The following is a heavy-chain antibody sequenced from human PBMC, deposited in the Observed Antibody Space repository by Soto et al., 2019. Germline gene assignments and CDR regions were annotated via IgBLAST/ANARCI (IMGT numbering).Heavy chain of an antibody. CDR2: IYYSGST. CDR3: ARVVGYDYGDYHDAFDI. J-gene: IGHJ3*02. Sequence: PSETLSLTCTVSGGSISSYYWSWIRQPPGKGLEWIGYIYYSGSTNYNPPLKSRVTISVDTSKNQFSLKLSSVTAADTAVYYCARVVGYDYGDYHDAFDIWGQGTMVT. D-gene: IGHD4-17*01. V-gene: IGHV4-59*01. CDR1: GGSISSYY.